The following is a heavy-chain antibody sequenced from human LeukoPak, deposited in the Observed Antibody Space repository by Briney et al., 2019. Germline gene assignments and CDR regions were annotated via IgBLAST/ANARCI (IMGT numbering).Heavy chain of an antibody. J-gene: IGHJ4*02. Sequence: GGSLRLSCAASGFTFSSYGMHWVRQAPGKGLVWVSRIDIDGTGTSYADSVKGRFTISRDNAKNTVSLQMNRLKAEDTAVYYCGTVFDHWGPGILVTVSS. CDR2: IDIDGTGT. V-gene: IGHV3-74*01. CDR3: GTVFDH. CDR1: GFTFSSYG.